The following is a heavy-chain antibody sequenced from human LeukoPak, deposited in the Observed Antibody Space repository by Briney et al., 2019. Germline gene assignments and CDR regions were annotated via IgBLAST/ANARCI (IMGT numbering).Heavy chain of an antibody. J-gene: IGHJ3*02. D-gene: IGHD3-22*01. CDR1: GYTFSSDV. V-gene: IGHV1-8*01. CDR3: ARLYYYASSGYDALDI. Sequence: ASVKVSCKTSGYTFSSDVICWVRQVTGQGLERVGRMDGNSGKTASAQNFLGRVTITRNSSISTAYMELSSLRSEDTAVYYCARLYYYASSGYDALDIWGQGTMVAVSS. CDR2: MDGNSGKT.